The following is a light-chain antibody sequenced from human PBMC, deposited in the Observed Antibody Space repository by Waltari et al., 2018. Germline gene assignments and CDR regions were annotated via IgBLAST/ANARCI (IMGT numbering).Light chain of an antibody. J-gene: IGKJ1*01. CDR1: QSISNW. CDR2: KAS. CDR3: QQYNSNSKT. Sequence: DVQMTQSPSTLSASVGDRVTITCRASQSISNWLARYQQKAGKAPKLLIYKASNLESGVPSRFSGSGSGREFTLTISSLQPEDFATYYCQQYNSNSKTFGQGTKVEIE. V-gene: IGKV1-5*03.